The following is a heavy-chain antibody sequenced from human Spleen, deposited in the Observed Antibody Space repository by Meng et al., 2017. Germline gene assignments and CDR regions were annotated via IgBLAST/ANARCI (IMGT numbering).Heavy chain of an antibody. D-gene: IGHD4-11*01. V-gene: IGHV4-34*01. CDR1: GGSFSDYY. CDR3: ARGPTTMAHDFDY. J-gene: IGHJ4*02. Sequence: SETLSLTCTVSGGSFSDYYWSWIRQPPGKGLEWIGEINHSGSTNYNPSLESRATISVDTSQNNLSLKLISVTAADSAVYYCARGPTTMAHDFDYWGQGTLVTVSS. CDR2: INHSGST.